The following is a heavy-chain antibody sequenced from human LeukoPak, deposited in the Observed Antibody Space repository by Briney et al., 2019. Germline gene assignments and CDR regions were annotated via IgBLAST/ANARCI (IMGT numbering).Heavy chain of an antibody. Sequence: SQTLSLTCSVSGGSISSGGYYWSWIRQHPGKGLEWIGYIYYSGSTYYNPSLKSRVTISVDTSKNQFSLKLSSVTAADTAVYYCASSIPIGYCSSTSCPVAFDYWGQGTLVTVSS. CDR3: ASSIPIGYCSSTSCPVAFDY. CDR1: GGSISSGGYY. CDR2: IYYSGST. V-gene: IGHV4-31*03. D-gene: IGHD2-2*01. J-gene: IGHJ4*02.